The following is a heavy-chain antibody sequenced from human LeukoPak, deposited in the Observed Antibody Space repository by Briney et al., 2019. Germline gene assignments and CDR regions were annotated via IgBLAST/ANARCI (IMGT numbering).Heavy chain of an antibody. Sequence: GRSLRLSCAASGFTFGNYGMHWVRQAPGKGLEWVAIIWYDGNKTCYADSAKGRFTISRDNSKNTLFLQMNSLRAEDTAAYYCARDSGYCSGGTCPYFDYWGQGTLVTVSS. V-gene: IGHV3-33*02. J-gene: IGHJ4*02. CDR1: GFTFGNYG. D-gene: IGHD2-15*01. CDR2: IWYDGNKT. CDR3: ARDSGYCSGGTCPYFDY.